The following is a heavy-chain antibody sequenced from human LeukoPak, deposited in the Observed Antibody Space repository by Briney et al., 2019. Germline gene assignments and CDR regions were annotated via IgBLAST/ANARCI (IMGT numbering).Heavy chain of an antibody. J-gene: IGHJ5*02. D-gene: IGHD6-13*01. CDR1: GGTFSNYA. V-gene: IGHV1-69*05. CDR3: ARGSSWPLNWFDP. CDR2: IIPIFGTA. Sequence: SVQVSCQASGGTFSNYALSWVGQPPGQGLEWMGRIIPIFGTANYAKKFQGRVTITTDESTSTAYMALSSLRSEDTAVYYCARGSSWPLNWFDPWGQGTLVTVSS.